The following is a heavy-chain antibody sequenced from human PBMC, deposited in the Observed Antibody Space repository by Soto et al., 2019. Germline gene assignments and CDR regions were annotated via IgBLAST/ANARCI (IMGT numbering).Heavy chain of an antibody. J-gene: IGHJ3*02. CDR1: GGSISSAGYY. D-gene: IGHD3-10*01. V-gene: IGHV4-31*02. Sequence: SETLSLTCTVSGGSISSAGYYWYWIRQHPGKGLEWIGYIYYSGSTNYNPSLKSRVTISVDTSKNQFSLKLSSVTAADTAAYFCARRYGLSAFDIWGQGTMVTVSS. CDR3: ARRYGLSAFDI. CDR2: IYYSGST.